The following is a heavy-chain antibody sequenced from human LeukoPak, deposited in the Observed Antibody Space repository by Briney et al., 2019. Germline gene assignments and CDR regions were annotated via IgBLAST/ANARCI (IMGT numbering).Heavy chain of an antibody. J-gene: IGHJ6*03. Sequence: HPGGSLRLSCAASGFTFDDYAMHWVRQAPGKGLEWVSAISGSGGSAYYADSVKGRFTISRDNSKNTLYLQMNSLRVEDTAVYFCAKDPQAWIQLLYYMDVWGKGTTVTVSS. V-gene: IGHV3-23*01. CDR3: AKDPQAWIQLLYYMDV. CDR2: ISGSGGSA. CDR1: GFTFDDYA. D-gene: IGHD5-18*01.